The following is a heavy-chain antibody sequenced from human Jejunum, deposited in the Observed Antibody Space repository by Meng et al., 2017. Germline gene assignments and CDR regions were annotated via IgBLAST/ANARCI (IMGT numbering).Heavy chain of an antibody. CDR3: ARAYCTDVSCHDFFDS. V-gene: IGHV4-4*02. CDR2: IDPSEST. J-gene: IGHJ4*02. D-gene: IGHD2-8*01. CDR1: GASISRTNW. Sequence: VQSQESGPGLVKPSGTLSLTCAVSGASISRTNWWSWVRQPPGKGLEWIGKIDPSESTHYNPSLKGRVTISADRSKNQFSLRLTSVTAADTAIYYCARAYCTDVSCHDFFDSWGQGTLVTVSS.